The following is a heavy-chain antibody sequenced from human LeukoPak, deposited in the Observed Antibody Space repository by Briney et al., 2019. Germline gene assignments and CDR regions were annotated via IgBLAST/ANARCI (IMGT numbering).Heavy chain of an antibody. CDR3: ARTGKYSSGWYVPSTPFDY. D-gene: IGHD6-19*01. CDR2: IYTSGSI. CDR1: GGSISSGNYY. V-gene: IGHV4-61*02. J-gene: IGHJ4*02. Sequence: PSETLSLTCTVSGGSISSGNYYWSWIRQPAGKGLEWIGRIYTSGSINYNPSLKSRVTISLDTSKKQFSLKLSSVTAADTAVYYCARTGKYSSGWYVPSTPFDYWGQGTLVTVSS.